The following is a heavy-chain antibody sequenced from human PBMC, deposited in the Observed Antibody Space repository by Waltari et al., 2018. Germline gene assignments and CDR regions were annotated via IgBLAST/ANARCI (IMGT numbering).Heavy chain of an antibody. J-gene: IGHJ4*02. CDR3: AKIVGATPFDY. CDR2: IYHSGST. D-gene: IGHD1-26*01. CDR1: GYSISSGYY. V-gene: IGHV4-38-2*01. Sequence: QVQLQESGPGLVKPSETLSLTCAVSGYSISSGYYWGWIRQPPGKGLEWIGSIYHSGSTYYTPSLKSRVTISVDTSKNQFSLKLSSVTAADTAVYYCAKIVGATPFDYWGQGTLVTVSS.